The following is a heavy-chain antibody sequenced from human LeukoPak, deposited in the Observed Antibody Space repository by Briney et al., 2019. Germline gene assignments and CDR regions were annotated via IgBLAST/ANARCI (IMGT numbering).Heavy chain of an antibody. J-gene: IGHJ6*03. V-gene: IGHV3-30-3*01. CDR3: ARDPSAVGYYYYYMDV. CDR1: GFTFSSYA. CDR2: ISYDGSNK. Sequence: AGGSLRLSCAASGFTFSSYAMHWVRQAPGKGLEWVAVISYDGSNKYYADSVKGRFTISRDNSKNTLYLQMNSLRAEDTAVYYCARDPSAVGYYYYYMDVWGKGTTVTVSS.